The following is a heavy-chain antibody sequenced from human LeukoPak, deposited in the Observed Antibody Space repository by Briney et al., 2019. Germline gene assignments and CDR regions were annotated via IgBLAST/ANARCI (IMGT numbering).Heavy chain of an antibody. CDR2: ISFDGSDA. J-gene: IGHJ4*02. V-gene: IGHV3-74*01. D-gene: IGHD5-12*01. CDR1: GFTFSGFW. CDR3: ARLSGYSRFDY. Sequence: GGSLRLSCAASGFTFSGFWMHWVRQAPGKGLVWVSCISFDGSDATYADSVKGRFTISRDNAKNTLHLQMDSLTVEDTAVYYCARLSGYSRFDYWGQGTLVTVSS.